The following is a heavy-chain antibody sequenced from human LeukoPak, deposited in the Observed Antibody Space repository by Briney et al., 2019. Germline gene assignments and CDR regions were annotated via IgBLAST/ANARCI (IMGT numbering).Heavy chain of an antibody. CDR2: IYYSGST. CDR1: GGSISSSSYY. CDR3: ASSRRYDFWSGYGFGY. D-gene: IGHD3-3*01. J-gene: IGHJ4*02. Sequence: SETLSLTCTVSGGSISSSSYYWGWIRQPPGKGLEWIGSIYYSGSTYYNPSLKSRVTISVDTSKNQFSLKLSSVTAADTAVYYCASSRRYDFWSGYGFGYWGQGTLVTVSS. V-gene: IGHV4-39*01.